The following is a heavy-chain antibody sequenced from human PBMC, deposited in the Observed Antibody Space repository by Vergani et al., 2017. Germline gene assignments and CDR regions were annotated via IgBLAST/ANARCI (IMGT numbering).Heavy chain of an antibody. J-gene: IGHJ4*02. CDR2: ISGSGGST. Sequence: EVQLLESGGGLVQPGGSLRLSCAASGFTFSSYGMTWVRQAPGKGLEWASAISGSGGSTYYADSVKGRFTISRDNSKNTLYLQMNSLRAEDTAVYYCARPTRGPMAYDYWGQGTLVTVSS. V-gene: IGHV3-23*01. D-gene: IGHD3-10*01. CDR1: GFTFSSYG. CDR3: ARPTRGPMAYDY.